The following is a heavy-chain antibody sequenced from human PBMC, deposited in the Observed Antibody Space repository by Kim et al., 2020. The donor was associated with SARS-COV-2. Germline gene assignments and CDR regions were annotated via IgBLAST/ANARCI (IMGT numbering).Heavy chain of an antibody. CDR2: IIPIFGTA. J-gene: IGHJ2*01. CDR1: GGTFSSYA. D-gene: IGHD5-12*01. Sequence: SVKVSCKASGGTFSSYAISWVRQAPGQGLEWMGGIIPIFGTANYAQKFQGRVTITADESTSTAYMELSSLRSEDTAVFYCARGGGDGYNSWRLSLDTDEHLSRNWYFDLWGRGTLVTVSS. CDR3: ARGGGDGYNSWRLSLDTDEHLSRNWYFDL. V-gene: IGHV1-69*13.